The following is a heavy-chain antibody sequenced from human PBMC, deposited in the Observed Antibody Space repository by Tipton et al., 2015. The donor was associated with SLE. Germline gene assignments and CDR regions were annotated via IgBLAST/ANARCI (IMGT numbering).Heavy chain of an antibody. Sequence: SLRLSCAASGFTFSNAWMSWVRQAPGKGLEWVGRIKSKTDGGTTDYAAPVKGRFTISRDDSKNTLYLQMNSLKTEDTAVYYCTTDHPPIVVVPAAFFDSWGQGTLVTVSS. V-gene: IGHV3-15*01. J-gene: IGHJ4*02. CDR1: GFTFSNAW. CDR3: TTDHPPIVVVPAAFFDS. D-gene: IGHD2-2*01. CDR2: IKSKTDGGTT.